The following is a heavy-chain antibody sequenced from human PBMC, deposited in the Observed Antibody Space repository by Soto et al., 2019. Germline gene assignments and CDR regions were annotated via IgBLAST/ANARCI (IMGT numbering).Heavy chain of an antibody. CDR2: INPNSGGT. Sequence: ASVKVSCKVSGYTWTNYAMHWVRQAPGQRLEWMGWINPNSGGTNYAQKFQGRVTMTRDTSISTAYMELSRLRSDDTAVYYCARGITMVRGVLLDAFDIWGQGTMVTVS. D-gene: IGHD3-10*01. V-gene: IGHV1-2*02. J-gene: IGHJ3*02. CDR1: GYTWTNYA. CDR3: ARGITMVRGVLLDAFDI.